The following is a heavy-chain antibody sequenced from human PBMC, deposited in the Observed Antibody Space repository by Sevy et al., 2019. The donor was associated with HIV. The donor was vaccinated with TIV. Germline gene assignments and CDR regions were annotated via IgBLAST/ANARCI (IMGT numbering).Heavy chain of an antibody. V-gene: IGHV3-7*03. CDR2: IKQDGSEN. Sequence: GGSLRLSCAASGFTFSNFWMSWVRQAPGKGLEFVANIKQDGSENFYAHSVKGRFTISRDNAKNSLFLQMNNLRVEETAVYYCARDHPSTAPFDYWGQGTLVTVSS. CDR1: GFTFSNFW. CDR3: ARDHPSTAPFDY. J-gene: IGHJ4*02. D-gene: IGHD2-21*02.